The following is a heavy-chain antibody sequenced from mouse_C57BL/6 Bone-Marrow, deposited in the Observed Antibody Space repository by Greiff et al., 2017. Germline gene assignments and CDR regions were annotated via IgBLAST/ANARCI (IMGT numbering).Heavy chain of an antibody. Sequence: VQLQQPGAELVKPGASVKLSCKASGYTFTDYYMNWVKQSHGKSLEWIGDINPNNGGTSYNQKFKGKATLTVDKTSSTAYMELRSLTSEDSAVYYCAPITTVYAMDYWGQGTSVTVSS. J-gene: IGHJ4*01. CDR2: INPNNGGT. CDR3: APITTVYAMDY. CDR1: GYTFTDYY. V-gene: IGHV1-26*01. D-gene: IGHD1-1*01.